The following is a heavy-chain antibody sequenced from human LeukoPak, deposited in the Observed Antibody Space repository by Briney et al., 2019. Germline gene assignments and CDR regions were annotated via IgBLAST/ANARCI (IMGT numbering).Heavy chain of an antibody. V-gene: IGHV4-4*09. J-gene: IGHJ6*03. Sequence: SETLSLTCTVSGGSISSYYWSWIRQPPGKGLEWIGYIYTSGSTNYNPSLKSRVTISVDTSKNQFSLKLSSETAADTAVYYCARHGRSSTSPPDYYYYYYMDVWGKGTTVTVSS. D-gene: IGHD2-2*01. CDR3: ARHGRSSTSPPDYYYYYYMDV. CDR1: GGSISSYY. CDR2: IYTSGST.